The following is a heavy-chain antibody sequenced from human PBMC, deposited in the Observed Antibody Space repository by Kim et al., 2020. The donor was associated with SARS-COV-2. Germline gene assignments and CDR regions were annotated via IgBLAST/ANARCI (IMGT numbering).Heavy chain of an antibody. D-gene: IGHD3-10*01. CDR3: ARGRLTYHGLDV. V-gene: IGHV6-1*01. CDR1: GDSVSSNGAA. J-gene: IGHJ6*02. CDR2: TFYTSTWYS. Sequence: SQTLSLTCAISGDSVSSNGAAWNWIRQSPWRGLEWLGRTFYTSTWYSEYAESFKSRIIISSDTSNNHFSLRLNSVTPEDTAVYYCARGRLTYHGLDVWGQGTTVTVSS.